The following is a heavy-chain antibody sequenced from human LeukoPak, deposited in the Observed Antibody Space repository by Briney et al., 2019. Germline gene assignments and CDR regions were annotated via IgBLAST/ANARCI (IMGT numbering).Heavy chain of an antibody. Sequence: PSETLSLTXTVSGGSISSYYWSWIRQPPGKGLEWIGYIYYSGSTNYNPSLKSRVTISVDTSKNQFSLKLSSVTAADTAVYYCARARNYDSSGYYYYYYYYMDVWGKGTTVTVSS. J-gene: IGHJ6*03. D-gene: IGHD3-22*01. V-gene: IGHV4-59*01. CDR3: ARARNYDSSGYYYYYYYYMDV. CDR1: GGSISSYY. CDR2: IYYSGST.